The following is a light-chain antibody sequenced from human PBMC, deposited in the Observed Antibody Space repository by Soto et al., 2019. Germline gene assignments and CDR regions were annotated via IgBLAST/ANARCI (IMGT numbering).Light chain of an antibody. CDR3: QQYENFPIT. Sequence: IQMTQSPSSLSACVGDRVTITCQASHDIRKYLNWYQQKPGKAPKLLIYDASNMETGVPSRFTGSGSGTDFTFTISSLQPEGIATYYCQQYENFPITFGQGTRLEIK. CDR1: HDIRKY. CDR2: DAS. J-gene: IGKJ5*01. V-gene: IGKV1-33*01.